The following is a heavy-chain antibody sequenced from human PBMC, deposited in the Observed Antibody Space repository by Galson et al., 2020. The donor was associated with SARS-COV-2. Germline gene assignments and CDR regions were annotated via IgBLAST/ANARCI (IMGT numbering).Heavy chain of an antibody. Sequence: ASETLSLTCTVSGGSISSSSYYWGWIRQPPGKGLEWIGSIYYSGSTYYNPSLKSRVTISVDTSKNQFSLKLSSVTAADTAVYYCARAAISPEGVLLWFGEWYDYWGQGTLVTVSS. CDR2: IYYSGST. D-gene: IGHD3-10*01. CDR3: ARAAISPEGVLLWFGEWYDY. J-gene: IGHJ4*02. V-gene: IGHV4-39*07. CDR1: GGSISSSSYY.